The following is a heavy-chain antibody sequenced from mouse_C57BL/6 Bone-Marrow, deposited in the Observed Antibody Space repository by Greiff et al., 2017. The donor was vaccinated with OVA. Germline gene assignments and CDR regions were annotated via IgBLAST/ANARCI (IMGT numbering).Heavy chain of an antibody. CDR3: AREGNYGSSSAWFAY. Sequence: QVQLQQSGAELVKPGASVKISCKASGYAFSSYWMNWVKQRPGQGLEWIGQIYPGDGDTNYNGKFKGKATLTADKSSSTAYMQLSSLTSEDSAVYFCAREGNYGSSSAWFAYWGQGTLVTVSA. CDR1: GYAFSSYW. CDR2: IYPGDGDT. V-gene: IGHV1-80*01. D-gene: IGHD1-1*01. J-gene: IGHJ3*01.